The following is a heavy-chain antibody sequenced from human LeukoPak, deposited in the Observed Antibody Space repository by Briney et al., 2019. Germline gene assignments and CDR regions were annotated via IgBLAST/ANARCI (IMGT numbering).Heavy chain of an antibody. V-gene: IGHV4-34*01. Sequence: SETLSLTCAVYGGSFSGYYWSWIRQPPGKGLEWIGEINHSGSTNYNPSLKSRVTISVDTSKNQFSLKLSSVTAADTAVYYCARRFFTIFGAGPRPVNYIDYWGQGTLVTVSS. CDR3: ARRFFTIFGAGPRPVNYIDY. J-gene: IGHJ4*02. CDR1: GGSFSGYY. D-gene: IGHD3-3*01. CDR2: INHSGST.